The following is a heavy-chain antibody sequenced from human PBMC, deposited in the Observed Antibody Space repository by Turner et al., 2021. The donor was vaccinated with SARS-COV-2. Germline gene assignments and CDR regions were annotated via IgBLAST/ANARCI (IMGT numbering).Heavy chain of an antibody. CDR1: GGSISSKS. J-gene: IGHJ6*02. CDR2: FYKIGSI. D-gene: IGHD1-1*01. V-gene: IGHV4-59*08. CDR3: ARHQGSTSGYDHGMNV. Sequence: VPLEGSGPGLVKALEDLSLPCPFPGGSISSKSWSWIRQSPGRGLEWIGYFYKIGSIDYNPTLRSRVTISVDTYKNQLSLNLISMTAADTAVYYCARHQGSTSGYDHGMNVWGQGTAVIVSS.